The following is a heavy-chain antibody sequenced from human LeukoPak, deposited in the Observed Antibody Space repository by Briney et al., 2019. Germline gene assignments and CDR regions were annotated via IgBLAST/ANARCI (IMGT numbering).Heavy chain of an antibody. CDR3: VRHDGRGGATMGAFDS. CDR2: VYYCRTT. Sequence: SETLSLTCTVSAASFISSSHHWGWIRQSPGKGLEWIGTVYYCRTTYYHPSLDGRVTISLDTSANHFSLQLNSVTAADTAVYYCVRHDGRGGATMGAFDSWGQGSLVTVSS. V-gene: IGHV4-39*01. J-gene: IGHJ5*01. CDR1: AASFISSSHH. D-gene: IGHD5-12*01.